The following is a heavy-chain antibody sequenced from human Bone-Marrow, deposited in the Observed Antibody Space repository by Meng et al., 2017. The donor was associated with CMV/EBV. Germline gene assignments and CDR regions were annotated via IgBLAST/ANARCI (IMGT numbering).Heavy chain of an antibody. CDR1: GFTVSSNY. CDR3: ASPRASYGPGTEYYYYGMDV. CDR2: IYSGGST. D-gene: IGHD5-18*01. V-gene: IGHV3-53*01. Sequence: GGSLRLSCAASGFTVSSNYMSWVRQAPGKGLEWVSVIYSGGSTYYADSVKGRFTISRDNSKNTLYLQMNSLRAEDTAVYYCASPRASYGPGTEYYYYGMDVWGQRTTVTVSS. J-gene: IGHJ6*02.